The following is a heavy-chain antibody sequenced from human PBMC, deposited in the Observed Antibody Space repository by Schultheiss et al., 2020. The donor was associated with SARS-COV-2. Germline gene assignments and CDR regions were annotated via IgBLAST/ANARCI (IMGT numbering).Heavy chain of an antibody. CDR2: IFPTGTT. J-gene: IGHJ6*02. CDR1: GFSVSGSY. Sequence: GGSLRLSCVASGFSVSGSYMSWVRQAPGKGLEYVSVIFPTGTTYYADSVKGRFTISRDNSENTLYLQMNSLGADDTAVYYCARGGCGGDCRDYNYAMDVWGQGTTVTVSS. CDR3: ARGGCGGDCRDYNYAMDV. V-gene: IGHV3-66*01. D-gene: IGHD2-21*02.